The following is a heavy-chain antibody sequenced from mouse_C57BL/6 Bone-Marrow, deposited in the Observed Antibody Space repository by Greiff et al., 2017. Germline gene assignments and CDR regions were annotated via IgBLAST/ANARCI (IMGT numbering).Heavy chain of an antibody. J-gene: IGHJ1*03. CDR1: GYSFTSYY. Sequence: QVHVKQSGPELVKPGASVKISCKASGYSFTSYYIHWVKQRPGQGLEWIGWIYPGRGNTKYNEKFKGKATLTADTSSSTAYMQLSSLTSEDSAVYYCARGDGSSQGYFDVWGTGTTVTVSS. CDR2: IYPGRGNT. D-gene: IGHD1-1*01. V-gene: IGHV1-66*01. CDR3: ARGDGSSQGYFDV.